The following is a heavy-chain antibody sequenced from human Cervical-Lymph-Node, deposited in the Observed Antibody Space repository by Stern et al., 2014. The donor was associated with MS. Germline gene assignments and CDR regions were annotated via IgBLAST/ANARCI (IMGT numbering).Heavy chain of an antibody. Sequence: VQLVESGAEERKPGSSVKVSCKASGGTFSNLAISWLRQVPGQGLEWMGGIIPMFGEANYAQKFQGTVTITADESTNTVYMELSSLRSEDAALYYCARDKEAHYFDSWGQGTLVTVSS. J-gene: IGHJ4*02. CDR3: ARDKEAHYFDS. V-gene: IGHV1-69*01. CDR2: IIPMFGEA. CDR1: GGTFSNLA.